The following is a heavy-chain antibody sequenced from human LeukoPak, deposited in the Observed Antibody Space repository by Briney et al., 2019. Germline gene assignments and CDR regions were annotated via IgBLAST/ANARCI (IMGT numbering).Heavy chain of an antibody. Sequence: GGSLRLSCAASGFTFDDYAMHWVRQAPGKGLEWVSGISWNSGRIGYADSVKGRFTISRDNAKNSLYLQMNSLRAEDTAVYYCASSYSGYDLLDSSDYWGQGTLVTVSS. J-gene: IGHJ4*02. CDR3: ASSYSGYDLLDSSDY. CDR1: GFTFDDYA. CDR2: ISWNSGRI. D-gene: IGHD5-12*01. V-gene: IGHV3-9*01.